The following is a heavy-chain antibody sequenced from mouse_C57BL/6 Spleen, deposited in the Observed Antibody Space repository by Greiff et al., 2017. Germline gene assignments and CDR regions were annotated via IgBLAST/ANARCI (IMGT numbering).Heavy chain of an antibody. D-gene: IGHD2-2*01. CDR3: ARYGYDRFFDY. J-gene: IGHJ2*01. Sequence: QVQLQQPGAELVKPGASVKLSCKASGYTFTSYWMQWVKQRPGQGLEWIGEIDPSDSYTNYNQKFKGKATLTVDTSSSTAYMQLSSLTSEDSAVYYCARYGYDRFFDYWGQGTTLTVSS. V-gene: IGHV1-50*01. CDR2: IDPSDSYT. CDR1: GYTFTSYW.